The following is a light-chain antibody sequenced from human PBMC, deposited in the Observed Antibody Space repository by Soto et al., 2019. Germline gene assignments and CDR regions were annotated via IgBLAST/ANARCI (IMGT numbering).Light chain of an antibody. CDR3: AAWDDSLSGVV. Sequence: QSVLTQPPSASGTPGQRVTISCSGSRSNIGGYYVYWYQQFPGTAPKLLIYRDDQRPSGVPDRFSGSKSGTSASLAISGLRSEAEADYYCAAWDDSLSGVVFGGGTKVTVL. CDR1: RSNIGGYY. J-gene: IGLJ2*01. CDR2: RDD. V-gene: IGLV1-47*01.